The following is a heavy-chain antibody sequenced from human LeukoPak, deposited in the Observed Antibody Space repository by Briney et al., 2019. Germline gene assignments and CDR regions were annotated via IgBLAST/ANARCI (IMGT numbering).Heavy chain of an antibody. Sequence: GASVKVSCKASGYTFTSYGISWVRQAPGQGLEWMGWISAYNGNTNYAQKLQGRVTMTTDTSTSTAYMELRSLRSDDTAVYYCARMSYGDYVYYFDYWGQGTLVTVSS. CDR2: ISAYNGNT. CDR1: GYTFTSYG. D-gene: IGHD4-17*01. V-gene: IGHV1-18*01. CDR3: ARMSYGDYVYYFDY. J-gene: IGHJ4*02.